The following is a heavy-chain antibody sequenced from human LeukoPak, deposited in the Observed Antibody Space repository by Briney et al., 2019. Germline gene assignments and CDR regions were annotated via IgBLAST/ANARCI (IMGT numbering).Heavy chain of an antibody. V-gene: IGHV3-23*01. J-gene: IGHJ4*02. Sequence: GGSLRLSCAASGFTFSSYAMSWVRQAPGKGLEWVSAISGSGGSTYYADSVKGRFTISRDNSKNTLYQQMNSLRAEDTAVYYCAKSWCSSTSCSFDYWGQGTLVTVSS. CDR3: AKSWCSSTSCSFDY. D-gene: IGHD2-2*01. CDR2: ISGSGGST. CDR1: GFTFSSYA.